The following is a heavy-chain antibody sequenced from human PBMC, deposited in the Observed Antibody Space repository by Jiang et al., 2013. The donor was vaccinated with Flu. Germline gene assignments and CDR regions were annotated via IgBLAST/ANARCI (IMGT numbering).Heavy chain of an antibody. J-gene: IGHJ3*02. D-gene: IGHD5-18*01. Sequence: GLVKPSETLSLTCSVSGGSISSYYWSWIRQPPGKGLEWIGYIYYSGSTNYNPSLKSRVTISVDTSKNQFSLKLSSVTAADTAVYYCARGAGYSYDVGGDAFDIWGQGTMVTVSS. CDR2: IYYSGST. CDR1: GGSISSYY. V-gene: IGHV4-59*01. CDR3: ARGAGYSYDVGGDAFDI.